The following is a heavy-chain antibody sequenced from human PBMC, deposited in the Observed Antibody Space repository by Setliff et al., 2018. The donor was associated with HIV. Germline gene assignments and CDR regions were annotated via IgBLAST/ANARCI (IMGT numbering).Heavy chain of an antibody. V-gene: IGHV3-11*05. CDR1: RFDFNNYW. CDR3: ATDPHRRDGYNFDS. J-gene: IGHJ4*02. CDR2: ISRDSHT. D-gene: IGHD2-21*02. Sequence: PGGSLRLSCAASRFDFNNYWMCWVRQAPGKGLEWISYISRDSHTYYSESVKGRFLVSRDDTKRSLYLQMGGLRPEDTAVYYCATDPHRRDGYNFDSWGQGTLVTVSS.